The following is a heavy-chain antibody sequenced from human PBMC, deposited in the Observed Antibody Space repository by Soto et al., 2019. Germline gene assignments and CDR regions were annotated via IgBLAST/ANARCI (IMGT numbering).Heavy chain of an antibody. J-gene: IGHJ4*02. CDR2: IFHNGGA. V-gene: IGHV4-30-2*01. CDR3: AREYANSPEAFDF. Sequence: SETLSLTCAVSGYSISSGGYYWSWIRQPPGKGLEWVGYIFHNGGAYYQPSLKSRVTISLSGSRNQFSLKLSSVTAADTAVFYCAREYANSPEAFDFWGQGALVTVSS. D-gene: IGHD2-2*01. CDR1: GYSISSGGYY.